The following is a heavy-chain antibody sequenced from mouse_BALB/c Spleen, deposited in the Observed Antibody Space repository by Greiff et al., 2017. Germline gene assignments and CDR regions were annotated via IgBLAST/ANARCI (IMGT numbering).Heavy chain of an antibody. Sequence: EVQGVESGGGLVQPGGSLKLSCAASGFTFSSYTMSWVRQTPEKRLEWVAYISNGGGSTYYPDTVKGRFTISRDNAKNTLYLQMSSLKSEDTAMYYCARRDGYVNYAMDYWGQGTSVTVSS. D-gene: IGHD1-2*01. V-gene: IGHV5-12-2*01. CDR2: ISNGGGST. CDR3: ARRDGYVNYAMDY. CDR1: GFTFSSYT. J-gene: IGHJ4*01.